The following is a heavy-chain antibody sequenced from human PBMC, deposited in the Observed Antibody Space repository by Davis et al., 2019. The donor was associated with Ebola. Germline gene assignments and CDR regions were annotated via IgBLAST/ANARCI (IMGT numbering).Heavy chain of an antibody. Sequence: ASVNVSCKASGYSFTTYAINWVRQAPGQGLQWMGWINMDTGSPTYAQGFTGRFVFSFDTSVSTAYLQISSLKAEYSAVYYCARSSYSWYFSGMDVWGKGTTVTVSS. J-gene: IGHJ6*04. CDR3: ARSSYSWYFSGMDV. CDR1: GYSFTTYA. CDR2: INMDTGSP. V-gene: IGHV7-4-1*02. D-gene: IGHD2-2*01.